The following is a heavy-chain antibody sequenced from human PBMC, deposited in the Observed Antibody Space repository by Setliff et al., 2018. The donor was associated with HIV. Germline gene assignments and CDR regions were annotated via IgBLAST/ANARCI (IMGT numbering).Heavy chain of an antibody. V-gene: IGHV4-34*01. D-gene: IGHD3-10*01. Sequence: SETLSLTCAVYGGSFSGYYWSWIRQPPGKGLEWIGEINHSGSTNYNPSLKSRVTISVDTSKNQFSLKLSSVTAADTAVYYCARAVGYYYGSGSHIDYWGQGTLVTVSS. CDR1: GGSFSGYY. CDR2: INHSGST. CDR3: ARAVGYYYGSGSHIDY. J-gene: IGHJ4*02.